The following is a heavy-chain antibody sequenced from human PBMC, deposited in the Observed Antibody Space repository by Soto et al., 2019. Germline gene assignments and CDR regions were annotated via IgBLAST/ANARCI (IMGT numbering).Heavy chain of an antibody. CDR1: GFTFRDYY. CDR2: ISSRGTGI. V-gene: IGHV3-11*01. J-gene: IGHJ3*02. D-gene: IGHD2-15*01. CDR3: ARAYSDAFDI. Sequence: QVQLVESGGGLVKPGGSLRLSCAASGFTFRDYYMTWIRQAPGKGLEWVSYISSRGTGIYYADSVKGRFTISRDNAKNSLYLQMSSLRAEDTAVYYCARAYSDAFDICGQGTMVTVSS.